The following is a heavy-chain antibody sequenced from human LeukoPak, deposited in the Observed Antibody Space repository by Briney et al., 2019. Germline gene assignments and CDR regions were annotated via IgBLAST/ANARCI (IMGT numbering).Heavy chain of an antibody. D-gene: IGHD2-2*01. V-gene: IGHV1-2*02. CDR1: GYTFTGYY. CDR2: INPNSGGT. Sequence: ASAKVSCKASGYTFTGYYMHWVRQAPGQGLEWMGWINPNSGGTNYAQKFQGRVTMTRDTSISTAYMELSRLRSDDTAVYYCAREGCSSTSCHDAFDIWGQGTMVTVSS. J-gene: IGHJ3*02. CDR3: AREGCSSTSCHDAFDI.